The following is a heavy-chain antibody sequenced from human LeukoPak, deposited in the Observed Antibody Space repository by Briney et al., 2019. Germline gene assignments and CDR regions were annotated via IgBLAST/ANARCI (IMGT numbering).Heavy chain of an antibody. CDR3: ARAGGDDAFDI. Sequence: PGGSLRLSCATSGFTFTRYWMAWIRQSPGKGLEWVANVKQDGSQAYYLESVEGRFTISRDNAKTSLYLHMNNLRAEDTAVYYCARAGGDDAFDIWGQGTMVTVSS. CDR1: GFTFTRYW. J-gene: IGHJ3*02. V-gene: IGHV3-7*04. CDR2: VKQDGSQA. D-gene: IGHD3-16*01.